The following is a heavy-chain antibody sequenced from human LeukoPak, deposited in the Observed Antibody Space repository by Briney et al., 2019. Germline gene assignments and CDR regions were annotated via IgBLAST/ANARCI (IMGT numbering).Heavy chain of an antibody. D-gene: IGHD3-22*01. CDR1: GFTFSNAW. CDR3: TTDDNDSSGVDY. J-gene: IGHJ4*02. CDR2: IKSKTDGGTT. Sequence: GGSLRFSCAASGFTFSNAWMSWVRQAPGKGLEWVGRIKSKTDGGTTDYAAPVKGRFTISRDDSKNTLYLQMNSLKTEDTAVYYCTTDDNDSSGVDYWGQGTLVTVSS. V-gene: IGHV3-15*01.